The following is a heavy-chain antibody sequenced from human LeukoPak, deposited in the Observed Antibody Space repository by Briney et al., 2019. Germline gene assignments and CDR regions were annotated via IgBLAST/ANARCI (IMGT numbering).Heavy chain of an antibody. CDR2: ISGSGGST. D-gene: IGHD1-26*01. J-gene: IGHJ4*02. CDR1: GFTFSSYW. Sequence: GGSLRLSCAASGFTFSSYWMSWVRQAPGKGLEWVSAISGSGGSTYYADSVKGRFTISRDNSKNTLYLQMNSLRAEDTAVYYCATSGSYLYYFDYWGQGTLVTVSS. V-gene: IGHV3-23*01. CDR3: ATSGSYLYYFDY.